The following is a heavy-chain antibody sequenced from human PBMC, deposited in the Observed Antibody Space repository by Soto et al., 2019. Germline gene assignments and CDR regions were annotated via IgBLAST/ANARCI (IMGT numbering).Heavy chain of an antibody. CDR3: TRGSIIVVVVAATGGAFDI. J-gene: IGHJ3*02. CDR2: IRSKAYGGTT. D-gene: IGHD2-15*01. Sequence: LRLSCTASGFTFGDYAMSWFRQAPGKGLEWVGFIRSKAYGGTTEYAASVKGRFTISRDDSKSIAYLQMNSLKTEDTAVYYCTRGSIIVVVVAATGGAFDIWGQGTMVTVSS. V-gene: IGHV3-49*03. CDR1: GFTFGDYA.